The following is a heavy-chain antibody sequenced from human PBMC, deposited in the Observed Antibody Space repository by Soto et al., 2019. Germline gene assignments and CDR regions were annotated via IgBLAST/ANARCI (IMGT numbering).Heavy chain of an antibody. Sequence: ETLSLTCNVSGGSISSTTYYWGWIRQPPGKGLEWIGSIYHSGSTYYNPSLSGRVTISVDTSKNQFSLKLRSVTAADTAVYYCARHRDLAAARDYWGQGTLVTVSS. CDR1: GGSISSTTYY. J-gene: IGHJ4*02. D-gene: IGHD6-13*01. V-gene: IGHV4-39*01. CDR3: ARHRDLAAARDY. CDR2: IYHSGST.